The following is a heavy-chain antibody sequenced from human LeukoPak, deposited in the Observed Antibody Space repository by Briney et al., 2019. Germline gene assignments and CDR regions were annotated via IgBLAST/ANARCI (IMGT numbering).Heavy chain of an antibody. V-gene: IGHV4-30-2*01. CDR1: GGSISSGGYY. J-gene: IGHJ2*01. D-gene: IGHD3-3*01. CDR3: ARGVHLRFLEWFRNRYWYFDL. CDR2: IYHSGST. Sequence: PSETLSLTCTVSGGSISSGGYYWSWFRQPPGKGLEWIGYIYHSGSTYYNPSLKSRVTISVDRSKNQFSLKLSSVTAADTAVYYCARGVHLRFLEWFRNRYWYFDLWGRGTLVTVSS.